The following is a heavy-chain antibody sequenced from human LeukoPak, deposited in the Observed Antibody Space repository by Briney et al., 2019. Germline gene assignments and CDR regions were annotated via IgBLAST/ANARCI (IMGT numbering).Heavy chain of an antibody. CDR2: INHNGST. J-gene: IGHJ4*02. Sequence: SETLSLTCAVYGGSFSGYYWSWIRQPPGKGLEWIGEINHNGSTNYNPSLKSRVTISVDTSKNQFSLKLSSVTAADTAVYYCARGPIYGSFDYWGQGTLVTVSS. CDR3: ARGPIYGSFDY. V-gene: IGHV4-34*01. D-gene: IGHD3-10*01. CDR1: GGSFSGYY.